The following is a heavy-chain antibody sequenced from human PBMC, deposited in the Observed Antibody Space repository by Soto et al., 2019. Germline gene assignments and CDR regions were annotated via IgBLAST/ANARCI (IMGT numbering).Heavy chain of an antibody. CDR3: AGRTDYYASSGTFDY. CDR1: GGSISSNNW. CDR2: IYHSGST. V-gene: IGHV4-4*02. J-gene: IGHJ4*02. D-gene: IGHD3-22*01. Sequence: QVQLQESGPGLVKPSGTLSLTCAVSGGSISSNNWCSWVRQPPGKGLEWIGEIYHSGSTNYNPSLESRVTILVDKSKHQFSLNLSSVTAADTAVYYCAGRTDYYASSGTFDYWGQGTLVTVSS.